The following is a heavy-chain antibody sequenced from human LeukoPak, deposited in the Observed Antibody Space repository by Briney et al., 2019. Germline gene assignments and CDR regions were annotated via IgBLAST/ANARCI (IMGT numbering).Heavy chain of an antibody. D-gene: IGHD5-18*01. V-gene: IGHV4-34*01. CDR3: ARGGYQLRGYSYGTILDY. Sequence: SETLSLTCTVYGGSFSGYYWSWIRQPPGKGPEWIGEINHSGSTNYYPSLKSRVTISVDTSKNQFSLKLTSVTAADTAVYYCARGGYQLRGYSYGTILDYWGQGTLVTVPS. J-gene: IGHJ4*02. CDR1: GGSFSGYY. CDR2: INHSGST.